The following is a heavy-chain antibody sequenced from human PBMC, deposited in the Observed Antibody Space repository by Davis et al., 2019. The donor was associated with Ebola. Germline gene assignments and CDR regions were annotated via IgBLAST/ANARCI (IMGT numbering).Heavy chain of an antibody. CDR2: MNPNSGNT. CDR3: ARFCSSGWYWPGYYYGMDV. D-gene: IGHD6-19*01. V-gene: IGHV1-8*03. CDR1: GYTFTSYD. Sequence: ASVKVSCKASGYTFTSYDINWVRQATGQGLEWMGWMNPNSGNTGYAQKFQGRVTITRNTSISTAYMELSSLRSEDTAVYYCARFCSSGWYWPGYYYGMDVWGQGTTVTVSS. J-gene: IGHJ6*02.